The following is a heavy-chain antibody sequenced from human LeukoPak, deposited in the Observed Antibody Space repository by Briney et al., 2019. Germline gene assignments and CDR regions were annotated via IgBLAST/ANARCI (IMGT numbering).Heavy chain of an antibody. CDR2: IYSDDST. J-gene: IGHJ3*02. CDR3: ASRDYYDSSGYSDAFDI. Sequence: PGGSLRLSCAASGFTFSSYWMSWVRQAPGKGLEWVSVIYSDDSTYYADSVKGRFTISRDNSKNTLHLQMNSLRAEDTAIYYCASRDYYDSSGYSDAFDIWGQGTMVTVSS. V-gene: IGHV3-53*01. CDR1: GFTFSSYW. D-gene: IGHD3-22*01.